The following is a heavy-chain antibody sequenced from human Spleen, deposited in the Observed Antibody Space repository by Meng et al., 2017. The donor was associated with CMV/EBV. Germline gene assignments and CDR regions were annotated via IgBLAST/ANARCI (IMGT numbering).Heavy chain of an antibody. CDR1: GFTFDDYG. CDR2: INWSSGSI. J-gene: IGHJ4*02. V-gene: IGHV3-9*01. CDR3: AKAPHPYGSFDY. D-gene: IGHD3-10*01. Sequence: SLKISCAASGFTFDDYGMNWVRQAPGKGLEWVSGINWSSGSIGYADSVKGRFTVSRDNAKNSLYLQMNSLRAEDTALYYCAKAPHPYGSFDYWGQGTLVTVSS.